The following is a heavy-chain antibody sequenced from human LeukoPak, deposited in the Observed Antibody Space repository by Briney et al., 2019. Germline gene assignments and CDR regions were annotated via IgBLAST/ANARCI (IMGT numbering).Heavy chain of an antibody. V-gene: IGHV3-48*03. CDR3: ARAPYYYYMDV. CDR2: ISSSGSTI. J-gene: IGHJ6*03. CDR1: GFTFSSYE. Sequence: GGSLRLSCAASGFTFSSYEMNWVRQAPGKGLEWVSYISSSGSTIYYADSVKGRFTISRDNAENSLYLQMNSLRAEDTAVYYCARAPYYYYMDVWGKGTTVTISS.